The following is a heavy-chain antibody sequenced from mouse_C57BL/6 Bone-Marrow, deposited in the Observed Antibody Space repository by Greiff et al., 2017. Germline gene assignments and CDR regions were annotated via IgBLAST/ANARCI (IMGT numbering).Heavy chain of an antibody. J-gene: IGHJ4*01. CDR2: INPTTGGT. CDR3: ARTPFTKDPYAIDY. Sequence: VQLQQPGPELVKPGASVKISCKASGYSFTGYYMNWVKQSPEKSLEWIGEINPTTGGTTYNQKFKAKSTLTVDKSSSTAYMQLKSLTSEDSAVYYCARTPFTKDPYAIDYWGQGTSVTVSS. D-gene: IGHD1-1*01. CDR1: GYSFTGYY. V-gene: IGHV1-42*01.